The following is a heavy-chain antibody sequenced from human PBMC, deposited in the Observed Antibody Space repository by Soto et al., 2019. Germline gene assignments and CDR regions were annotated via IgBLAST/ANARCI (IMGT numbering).Heavy chain of an antibody. CDR3: ARDGRYCSGGSCYPDIYYYYYGMDV. CDR2: ISAYNGNT. CDR1: GYTFTSYG. V-gene: IGHV1-18*01. Sequence: QVQLVQSGAEVKKPGASVKVTCKASGYTFTSYGISWVRQAPGQGLEWMGWISAYNGNTNYAQKLQGRVTMTTDTSTSTAYMELRSLRSDDTAVYYCARDGRYCSGGSCYPDIYYYYYGMDVRGQGTTVTVSS. J-gene: IGHJ6*02. D-gene: IGHD2-15*01.